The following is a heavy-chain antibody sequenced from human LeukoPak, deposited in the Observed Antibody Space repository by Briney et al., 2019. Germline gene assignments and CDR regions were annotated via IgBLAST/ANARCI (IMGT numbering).Heavy chain of an antibody. V-gene: IGHV3-30*02. CDR2: IRYDGSNK. D-gene: IGHD3-10*01. Sequence: GGSLRLSCAASGFTFSSYGMLWVRQAPGKGLEWVAFIRYDGSNKYYADSVKGRFTISRDNSKNTLYLQMNSLRAEDTAVYYCAKAYGYYFDYWGQGTLVTVSS. J-gene: IGHJ4*02. CDR3: AKAYGYYFDY. CDR1: GFTFSSYG.